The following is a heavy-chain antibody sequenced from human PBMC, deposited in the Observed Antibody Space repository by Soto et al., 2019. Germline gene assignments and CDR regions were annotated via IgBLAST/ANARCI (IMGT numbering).Heavy chain of an antibody. V-gene: IGHV4-30-4*01. Sequence: SETLSLTCSVSGGSISSGYYYWSWIRQPPGKGLEWIGNIYYSGNTYYNPSLKSRLIISIDTSKKQFSLKVGSVNAADTAVYYGARAALYGMDVWGQGTTVTVSS. J-gene: IGHJ6*02. CDR2: IYYSGNT. CDR3: ARAALYGMDV. CDR1: GGSISSGYYY. D-gene: IGHD2-15*01.